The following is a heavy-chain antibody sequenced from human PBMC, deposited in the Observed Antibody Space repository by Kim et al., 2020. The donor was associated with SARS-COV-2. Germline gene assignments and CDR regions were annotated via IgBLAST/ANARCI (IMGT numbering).Heavy chain of an antibody. CDR3: ARGIFSGGYQQPDY. CDR2: VDTSSETI. CDR1: GFTFSIYT. Sequence: GGSLRLSCTASGFTFSIYTFNWVRQAPGKGLEWVSYVDTSSETILYADSVKGRFTISRDNAKNSVYLQMNSLRDEDTAVYYCARGIFSGGYQQPDYWGQGVLVTVSS. D-gene: IGHD2-15*01. V-gene: IGHV3-48*02. J-gene: IGHJ4*02.